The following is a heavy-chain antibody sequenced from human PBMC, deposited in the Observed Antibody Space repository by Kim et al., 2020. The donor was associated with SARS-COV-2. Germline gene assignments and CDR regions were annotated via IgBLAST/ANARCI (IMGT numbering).Heavy chain of an antibody. CDR2: ISGSGGSI. J-gene: IGHJ4*02. V-gene: IGHV3-23*01. Sequence: GGSLRLSCAASGFTFSSYAMRWVRQAPGKGLEWVSAISGSGGSIYYADSVKGRFTISRDNSKNTLYLQMNSLRAEDTAVYYCAKDRVRAAAGMCPFDYWGQGTLVTVSS. CDR3: AKDRVRAAAGMCPFDY. D-gene: IGHD6-13*01. CDR1: GFTFSSYA.